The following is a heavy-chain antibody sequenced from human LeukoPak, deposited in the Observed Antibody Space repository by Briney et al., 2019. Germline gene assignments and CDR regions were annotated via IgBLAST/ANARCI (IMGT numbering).Heavy chain of an antibody. J-gene: IGHJ3*01. Sequence: ASVKVSCKASGYTFTNSYIHWVRQAPGQVLEWMGLINPDGGNTNYAQNFQGRVTLTRDTSTSTVYMELSSLRSEDTAIYYCTRIRDGYNDAYDLWGQGTVVTVPS. V-gene: IGHV1-46*01. D-gene: IGHD5-24*01. CDR2: INPDGGNT. CDR3: TRIRDGYNDAYDL. CDR1: GYTFTNSY.